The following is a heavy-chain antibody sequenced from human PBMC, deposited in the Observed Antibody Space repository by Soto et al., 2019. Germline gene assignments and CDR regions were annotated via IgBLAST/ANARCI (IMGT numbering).Heavy chain of an antibody. Sequence: SETLSLTCAVYGGSFSGYYWSWIRQPPGKGLEWIGEINHSGSTNYNPSLKSRVTISVDTSKNQFSLKLTSVSASDTAVYYCARGGWEVPFHYWGQGPPVTVSS. V-gene: IGHV4-34*01. J-gene: IGHJ4*02. CDR3: ARGGWEVPFHY. CDR1: GGSFSGYY. D-gene: IGHD1-26*01. CDR2: INHSGST.